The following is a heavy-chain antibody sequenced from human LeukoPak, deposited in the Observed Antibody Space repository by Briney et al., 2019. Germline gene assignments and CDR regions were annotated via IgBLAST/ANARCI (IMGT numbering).Heavy chain of an antibody. CDR3: AGSRAAAGTSDWFDP. CDR2: IYYSGST. D-gene: IGHD6-13*01. CDR1: GGSISSSGYY. Sequence: SETLSLTCTVSGGSISSSGYYWGWIRQPPGKGLEWIAGIYYSGSTYYNPSLKSRVTISVDTSKNQFSLRLSSVTAADTAVYYCAGSRAAAGTSDWFDPWGQGTLVTVSS. V-gene: IGHV4-39*07. J-gene: IGHJ5*02.